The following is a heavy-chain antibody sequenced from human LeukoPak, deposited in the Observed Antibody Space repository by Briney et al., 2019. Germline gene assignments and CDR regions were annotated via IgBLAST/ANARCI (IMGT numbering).Heavy chain of an antibody. CDR1: GFTFSSSG. CDR3: AREIGLRIDF. Sequence: PGGSLRLSCAASGFTFSSSGMHWVRQAPGKGLEWVSVFWYDASREYYADSVKGRFTISRDNSKNSLYLQMNNLRAEDTAVYFCAREIGLRIDFWGQGTLVTVSS. D-gene: IGHD5/OR15-5a*01. J-gene: IGHJ4*02. CDR2: FWYDASRE. V-gene: IGHV3-33*01.